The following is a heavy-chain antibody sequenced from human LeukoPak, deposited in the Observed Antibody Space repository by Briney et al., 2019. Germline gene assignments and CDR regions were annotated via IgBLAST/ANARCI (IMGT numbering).Heavy chain of an antibody. V-gene: IGHV1-3*01. CDR1: GYTFTSYA. CDR2: INAGNGNT. CDR3: ARVNGVVPAAIHGAFDI. J-gene: IGHJ3*02. Sequence: ASVKISCKASGYTFTSYAMHWVRQAPGQRLEWMGWINAGNGNTKYSQKFQGRVTITRDTSASTAYMELSSLRAEDTAVYYCARVNGVVPAAIHGAFDIWGQGTMVTVSS. D-gene: IGHD2-2*02.